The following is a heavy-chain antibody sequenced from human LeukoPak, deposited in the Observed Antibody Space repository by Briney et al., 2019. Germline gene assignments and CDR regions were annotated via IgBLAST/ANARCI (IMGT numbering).Heavy chain of an antibody. D-gene: IGHD3-9*01. CDR1: GFTFSNYA. V-gene: IGHV3-30*04. CDR2: ISYDGTNK. Sequence: GGSLRLSCAASGFTFSNYAMHWVRQAPGKGLEWVSVISYDGTNKYYAESVKGRFTISRDNSKNTLYLQMNSLRAEDTAVYYCARTYYDILTAYNPYFDYWGQGTLVTVSS. J-gene: IGHJ4*02. CDR3: ARTYYDILTAYNPYFDY.